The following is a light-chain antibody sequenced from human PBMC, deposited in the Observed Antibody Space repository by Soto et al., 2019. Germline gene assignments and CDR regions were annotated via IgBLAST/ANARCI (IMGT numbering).Light chain of an antibody. J-gene: IGLJ2*01. CDR1: SSDVGSYNL. Sequence: QSVLTQPASVSGSPGQSITISCTGTSSDVGSYNLVSWYQQHPGKAPKVMIYEGSKRPSGVSNRFSGSKSGNTASLTISGLQAEDEADYYCCSYADSNTLVFGGGTKLTVL. CDR2: EGS. CDR3: CSYADSNTLV. V-gene: IGLV2-23*01.